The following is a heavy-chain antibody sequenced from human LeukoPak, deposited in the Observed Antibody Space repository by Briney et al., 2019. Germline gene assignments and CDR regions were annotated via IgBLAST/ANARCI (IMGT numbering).Heavy chain of an antibody. Sequence: GGSLRLSCAASGFTFSSYWMHWVRQAPGKGLEWVSSTVSRGTTQYADSVKGRFTVSRDTSKNTLYLQMNSLRADDTAVYYCAKCSTSAYTTGWCNWIDPWGQGTLVTVSS. CDR1: GFTFSSYW. V-gene: IGHV3-23*01. J-gene: IGHJ5*02. CDR2: TVSRGTT. CDR3: AKCSTSAYTTGWCNWIDP. D-gene: IGHD6-19*01.